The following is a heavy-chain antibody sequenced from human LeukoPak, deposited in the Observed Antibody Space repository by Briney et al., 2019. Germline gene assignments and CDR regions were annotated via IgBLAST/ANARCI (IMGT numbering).Heavy chain of an antibody. V-gene: IGHV4-59*12. Sequence: SETLSLTCTVSGGSISSYYWSWIWQPPGKGLEWIGYIYYSGSTNYNPSLKSRVTISVDTSKNQFSLKLSSVTAADTAVYYCARGGDWELPFDYWGQGTLVTVSS. CDR1: GGSISSYY. CDR3: ARGGDWELPFDY. CDR2: IYYSGST. J-gene: IGHJ4*02. D-gene: IGHD1-26*01.